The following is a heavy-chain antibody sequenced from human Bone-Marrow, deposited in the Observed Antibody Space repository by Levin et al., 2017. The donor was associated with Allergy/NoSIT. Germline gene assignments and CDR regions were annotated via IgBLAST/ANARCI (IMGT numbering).Heavy chain of an antibody. CDR2: ISWNSGKI. CDR3: AKDVGQFPALTYGANAFDY. V-gene: IGHV3-9*01. J-gene: IGHJ4*02. Sequence: HAGGSLRLSCVVSGFTFDDYAMHWVRQAPGKGLEWVSGISWNSGKIGYADSVKGRFTISRDNAKNSLYLQMNSLRGEDTALYYCAKDVGQFPALTYGANAFDYWGQGTLVTVSS. CDR1: GFTFDDYA. D-gene: IGHD4-23*01.